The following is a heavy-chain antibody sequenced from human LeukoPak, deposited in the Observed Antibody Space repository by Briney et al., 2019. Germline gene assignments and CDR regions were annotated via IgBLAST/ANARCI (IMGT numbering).Heavy chain of an antibody. CDR2: ISVQNGNT. J-gene: IGHJ4*02. V-gene: IGHV1-18*01. CDR1: GYTFDEYG. CDR3: ARDYFGLGSYFGTGDY. Sequence: GASVKVSCKASGYTFDEYGINWERQAPGQGLEWMGWISVQNGNTKYAQNVQGRVTMTTDTSTETAYMELRTLRSDDTAVYYCARDYFGLGSYFGTGDYWGQGTLVTVSS. D-gene: IGHD3-10*01.